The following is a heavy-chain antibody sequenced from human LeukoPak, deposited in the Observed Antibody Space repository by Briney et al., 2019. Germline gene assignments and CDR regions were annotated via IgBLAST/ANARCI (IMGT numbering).Heavy chain of an antibody. Sequence: SETLSRTCSVSGGSISSSNWWSWVRQPPGKGLEWIGEIHHSGTTNYNPSLKSRVTISVDKSKNQFSLKLNSVTAADTAVYYCARAFSGSYWLYWGQGTLVTVSS. CDR2: IHHSGTT. J-gene: IGHJ4*02. CDR3: ARAFSGSYWLY. CDR1: GGSISSSNW. V-gene: IGHV4-4*02. D-gene: IGHD3-10*01.